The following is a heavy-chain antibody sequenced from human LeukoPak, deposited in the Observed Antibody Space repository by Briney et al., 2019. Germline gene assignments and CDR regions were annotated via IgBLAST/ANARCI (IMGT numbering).Heavy chain of an antibody. CDR3: ARVGGITMIVVLITDAFDI. V-gene: IGHV4-39*07. D-gene: IGHD3-22*01. J-gene: IGHJ3*02. Sequence: SETLSLTCTVSGGSISSSSYYWGWIRQPPGKGLEWIGSIYYSGSTYYNPSLKSRVTISVDASKNQFSLKLRSVTAADTAVYYCARVGGITMIVVLITDAFDIWGQGTMVTVSS. CDR2: IYYSGST. CDR1: GGSISSSSYY.